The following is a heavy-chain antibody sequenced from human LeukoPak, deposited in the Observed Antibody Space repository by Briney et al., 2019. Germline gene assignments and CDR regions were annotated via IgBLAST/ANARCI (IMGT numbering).Heavy chain of an antibody. Sequence: ASVKVSCKASGYTFTSYGISWVRQAPGQGLEWMGWISAYNGNTNYAQKLQGRVTMTTDTSTSTAYMELGSLRSDDTAVYYCARGPEGFDWLPRVDPWGQGTLVTVSS. V-gene: IGHV1-18*04. CDR1: GYTFTSYG. J-gene: IGHJ5*02. CDR3: ARGPEGFDWLPRVDP. D-gene: IGHD3-9*01. CDR2: ISAYNGNT.